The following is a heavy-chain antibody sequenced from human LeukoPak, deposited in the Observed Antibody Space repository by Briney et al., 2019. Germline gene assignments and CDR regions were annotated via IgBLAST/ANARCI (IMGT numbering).Heavy chain of an antibody. D-gene: IGHD3-10*01. V-gene: IGHV1-69*05. J-gene: IGHJ4*02. CDR3: ASRSGMVRGVPYYFDY. Sequence: ASVKVSCKASGGTFSSYAISWVRQAPGQGLEWMGGIIPIFGTANYAQKFQGRVTITTDESTSTAYMELSSLRSEDTAVYYCASRSGMVRGVPYYFDYWGQGTLVTVPS. CDR2: IIPIFGTA. CDR1: GGTFSSYA.